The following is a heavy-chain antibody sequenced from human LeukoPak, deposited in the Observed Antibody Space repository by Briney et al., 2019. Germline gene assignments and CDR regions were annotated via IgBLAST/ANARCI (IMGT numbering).Heavy chain of an antibody. CDR3: ARDRGMEV. D-gene: IGHD1-14*01. J-gene: IGHJ4*02. CDR1: GGSISSYY. V-gene: IGHV4-38-2*02. CDR2: IYHSGST. Sequence: SETLSLTCTVSGGSISSYYWGWIRQPPGKGLEWIGSIYHSGSTYYNPSLKSRVTISVDTSKNQFSLKLSSVTAADTAVYYCARDRGMEVWGQGTLVTVSS.